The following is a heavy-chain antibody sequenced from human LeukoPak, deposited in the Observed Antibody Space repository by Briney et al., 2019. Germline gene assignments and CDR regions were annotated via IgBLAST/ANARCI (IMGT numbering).Heavy chain of an antibody. CDR1: GFTFNTYE. CDR2: ISSGGSSI. J-gene: IGHJ6*02. D-gene: IGHD5-24*01. V-gene: IGHV3-48*03. CDR3: ARRQFYYYGMDV. Sequence: PGGSLRLSCAASGFTFNTYEMNWVRQAPGKGLEWVSYISSGGSSIYHADSVKGRFTISRDNAKNSLYLQMNSLRAEDTAVYYCARRQFYYYGMDVWGQGTTVTVSS.